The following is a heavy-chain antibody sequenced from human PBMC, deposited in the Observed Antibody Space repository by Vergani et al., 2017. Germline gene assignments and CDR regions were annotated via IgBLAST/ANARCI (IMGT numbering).Heavy chain of an antibody. CDR1: GFTFNRYG. Sequence: QVQLVQSGGGVVQPGGSLRLSCVASGFTFNRYGMQWVRQAPGKGLEWVAYVVFDGSNEYYADSVKGRFIVSRDNSNDALYLQMNSLRTDDTAVYYCARDRAYCHEGSGELWGEGSVVTVAS. CDR2: VVFDGSNE. V-gene: IGHV3-30*02. D-gene: IGHD2-21*01. CDR3: ARDRAYCHEGSGEL. J-gene: IGHJ4*02.